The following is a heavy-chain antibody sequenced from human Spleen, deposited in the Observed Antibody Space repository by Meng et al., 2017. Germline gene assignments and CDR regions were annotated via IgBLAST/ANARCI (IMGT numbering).Heavy chain of an antibody. CDR2: ISSSGSTI. J-gene: IGHJ4*02. CDR1: GFTFSDYY. CDR3: ASAREGFDY. D-gene: IGHD1-26*01. Sequence: QVRLGGSWGGLVRHGGALRLCCAASGFTFSDYYMSWIRQAPGKGLGWVSYISSSGSTIYYADSVKGRFTISRDNAKNSLYLQMNSLRAEDTAVYYCASAREGFDYWGQGTLVTVSS. V-gene: IGHV3-11*01.